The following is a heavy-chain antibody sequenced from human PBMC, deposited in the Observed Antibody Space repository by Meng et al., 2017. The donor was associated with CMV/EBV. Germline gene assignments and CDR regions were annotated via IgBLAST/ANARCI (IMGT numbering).Heavy chain of an antibody. CDR1: GDTVSSNSAA. V-gene: IGHV6-1*02. J-gene: IGHJ5*02. CDR3: ARDKGMVELGSWFDP. Sequence: QAQLHQSGPGLVQPSPDLSLTCAIAGDTVSSNSAAWNWIRQSPSRGLEWLGRTYYRSKWYNAYAVSVKSRITINPDTSKNQFSLQLNSVTPEDTAVYYCARDKGMVELGSWFDPWGQGTLVTVSS. D-gene: IGHD2-15*01. CDR2: TYYRSKWYN.